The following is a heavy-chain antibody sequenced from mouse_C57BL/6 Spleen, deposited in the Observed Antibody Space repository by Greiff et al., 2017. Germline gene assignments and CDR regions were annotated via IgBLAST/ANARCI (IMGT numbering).Heavy chain of an antibody. V-gene: IGHV1-50*01. J-gene: IGHJ2*01. CDR1: GYTFTSYW. CDR2: IDPSDSYT. CDR3: ARGGITTVVCDY. Sequence: QVQLQQPGAELMKPGASVKLSCKASGYTFTSYWMQWVKQRPGQGLEWIGEIDPSDSYTNYNQKFKGKATLTVDTSSSTAYMQLSSLTSEDSAVYYCARGGITTVVCDYWGQGTTLTVSS. D-gene: IGHD1-1*01.